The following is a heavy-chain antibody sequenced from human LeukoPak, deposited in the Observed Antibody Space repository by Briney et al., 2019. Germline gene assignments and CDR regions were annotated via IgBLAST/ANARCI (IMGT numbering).Heavy chain of an antibody. Sequence: PSETLSLTCTVSGGSISSSSYSWGWIHQPPGKGLEWIGSIYYSGSTYYNPSLKSRVTISVDTSKNQFSLKLSSVTAADTAVYYCARRPSGIFGVVIWDYWGQGTLVTVSS. CDR3: ARRPSGIFGVVIWDY. CDR1: GGSISSSSYS. CDR2: IYYSGST. V-gene: IGHV4-39*01. D-gene: IGHD3-3*01. J-gene: IGHJ4*02.